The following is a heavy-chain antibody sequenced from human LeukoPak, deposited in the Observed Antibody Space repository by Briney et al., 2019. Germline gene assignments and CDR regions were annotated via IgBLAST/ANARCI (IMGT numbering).Heavy chain of an antibody. D-gene: IGHD6-25*01. V-gene: IGHV1-2*02. CDR1: GYTFTGYY. Sequence: ASVKVSCKASGYTFTGYYMHWVRQAPGQGLEWMGWINPNSGGTNYAQKFQGRVTMTRDTSISTAYMVLSRLRSDDTVVYYCARECRLAASYCFDYWGQETLVTVSS. CDR2: INPNSGGT. CDR3: ARECRLAASYCFDY. J-gene: IGHJ4*02.